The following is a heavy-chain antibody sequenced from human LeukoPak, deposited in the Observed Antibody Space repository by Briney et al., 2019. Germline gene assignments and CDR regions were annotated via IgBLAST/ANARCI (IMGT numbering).Heavy chain of an antibody. CDR3: ARGVRIAVAGNIDY. D-gene: IGHD6-19*01. V-gene: IGHV3-30*04. Sequence: GGSLRLSCAASGFTFRNYAMHWVRQAPGKGLEWVAVISYDGPNKHYADSVKGRFTISRDNSKNTLYMQMNSLRAEDTAVYYCARGVRIAVAGNIDYWGQGTLVTVSS. CDR2: ISYDGPNK. J-gene: IGHJ4*02. CDR1: GFTFRNYA.